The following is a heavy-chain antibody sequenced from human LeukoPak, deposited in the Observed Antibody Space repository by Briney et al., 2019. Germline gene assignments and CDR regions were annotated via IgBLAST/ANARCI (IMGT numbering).Heavy chain of an antibody. CDR2: INHSGST. D-gene: IGHD3-3*01. Sequence: SETLSLTCAVYGGSFSGYYWSWIRQPPGKGLEWIGEINHSGSTNYNPSLKSRVTISVDTSKNQFSLKLSSVTAADTAVYYCARGSGAENFWSGYYSAFDIWGQGTMVTVSS. J-gene: IGHJ3*02. V-gene: IGHV4-34*01. CDR1: GGSFSGYY. CDR3: ARGSGAENFWSGYYSAFDI.